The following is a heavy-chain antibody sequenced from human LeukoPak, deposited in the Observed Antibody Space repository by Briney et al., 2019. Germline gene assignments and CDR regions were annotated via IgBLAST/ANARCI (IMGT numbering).Heavy chain of an antibody. V-gene: IGHV3-49*03. D-gene: IGHD2-2*01. Sequence: GGSLRLSCTASGFTFGDYAMSWFRQAPGKGLEWVGFIRSKAYGGTTEYAASVKGRFTISRDDSKSIAYLQMNSLKTEDTAVYYCATYSVVPAARFQHWGQGTLVTVSS. CDR3: ATYSVVPAARFQH. CDR2: IRSKAYGGTT. J-gene: IGHJ1*01. CDR1: GFTFGDYA.